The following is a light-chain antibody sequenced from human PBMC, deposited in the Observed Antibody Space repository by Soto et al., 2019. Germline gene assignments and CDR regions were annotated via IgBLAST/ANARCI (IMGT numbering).Light chain of an antibody. CDR3: QVWDSSSDHPV. CDR2: YDS. V-gene: IGLV3-21*04. Sequence: SYELTQPPSVSVAPGKTARITCGGNNIGSKSVHWYQQKPGQAPVLVIYYDSDRPSGIPERFSGSNSWDTATLTISRVEDADEADYYCQVWDSSSDHPVFGGGTKLTVL. J-gene: IGLJ2*01. CDR1: NIGSKS.